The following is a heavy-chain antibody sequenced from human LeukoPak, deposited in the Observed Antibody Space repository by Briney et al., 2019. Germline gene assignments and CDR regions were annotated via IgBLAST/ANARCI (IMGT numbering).Heavy chain of an antibody. CDR3: VRDRGTYRPIDY. D-gene: IGHD1-26*01. Sequence: GGSLRLSCTASGFIFSNYSVNWVRQSPGRGLEWLSYIGSSSLIKYYADSVKGRFTISRDNAKTSVYLQMNSLRAEDTAIYYCVRDRGTYRPIDYWGQGTLVTVSS. CDR2: IGSSSLIK. J-gene: IGHJ4*02. CDR1: GFIFSNYS. V-gene: IGHV3-48*04.